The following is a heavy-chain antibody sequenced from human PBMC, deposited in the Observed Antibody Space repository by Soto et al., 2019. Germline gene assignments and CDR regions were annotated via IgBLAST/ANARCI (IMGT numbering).Heavy chain of an antibody. Sequence: QVQLVQSGAEVKKPGSSVKVSCKASGGTFSSYAISWVRQAPGQGLEWMGGIIPIFGTANYAQKFQGRVTITADTSTSTANVARSSVRSEDRGVYCWAREGEWGLQGGGFDYWGQGTLVTVSS. CDR1: GGTFSSYA. D-gene: IGHD1-26*01. V-gene: IGHV1-69*06. CDR3: AREGEWGLQGGGFDY. J-gene: IGHJ4*02. CDR2: IIPIFGTA.